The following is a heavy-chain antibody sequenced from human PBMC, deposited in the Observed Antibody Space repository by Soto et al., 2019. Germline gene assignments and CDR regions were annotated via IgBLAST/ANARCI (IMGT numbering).Heavy chain of an antibody. CDR3: ARRPAAAGTGYYYYGMDV. D-gene: IGHD6-13*01. Sequence: VKVSCTASGYTFTSYGISWVRQAPGQGLEWMGWIIPNFGKANYAQKFQGRVTITADESTSTAYMELSSLRSEDTAVYYCARRPAAAGTGYYYYGMDVWGQGTTVTVSS. CDR1: GYTFTSYG. CDR2: IIPNFGKA. V-gene: IGHV1-69*13. J-gene: IGHJ6*02.